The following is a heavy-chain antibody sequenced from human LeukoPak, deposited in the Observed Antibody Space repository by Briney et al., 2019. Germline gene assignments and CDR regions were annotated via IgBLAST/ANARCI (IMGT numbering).Heavy chain of an antibody. CDR3: AIWYCSGGRCYSNARTFDY. CDR2: INTDTGNP. Sequence: ASVKVSCKASGYTFTTYTMNWVREAPGQGLEWMGWINTDTGNPTYAQGLTGRFVFSLDTSVSTAYLQISSLKAEDTAVYYCAIWYCSGGRCYSNARTFDYWGQGTRVTVSS. V-gene: IGHV7-4-1*02. CDR1: GYTFTTYT. J-gene: IGHJ4*02. D-gene: IGHD2-15*01.